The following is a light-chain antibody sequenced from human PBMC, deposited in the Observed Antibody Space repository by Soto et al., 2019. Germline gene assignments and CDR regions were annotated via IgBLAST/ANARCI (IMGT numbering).Light chain of an antibody. Sequence: EIVLTQSPGTLSLSPGERATLSCRASQSVISTYLAWYQQKPGQAPMLLIYGTSSRPTGIPDRFNGSGSGTDFTLTISRLEPEDFAVYYCQQYGSSPPYTFGQGTKLEIK. CDR2: GTS. CDR1: QSVISTY. CDR3: QQYGSSPPYT. V-gene: IGKV3-20*01. J-gene: IGKJ2*01.